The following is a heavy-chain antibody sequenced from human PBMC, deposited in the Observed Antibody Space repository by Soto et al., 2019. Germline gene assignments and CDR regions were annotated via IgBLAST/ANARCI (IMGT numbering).Heavy chain of an antibody. D-gene: IGHD6-19*01. CDR2: IYYSGNT. Sequence: SETLSLTCTVSGGSISSSRYYWGWIRQPPGKGLEWIGSIYYSGNTYYNPSLKSRVSISADTSKNQFSLKLSSLTAADTAVYYCARVGGWFDLDFWGQGTQVTVSS. V-gene: IGHV4-39*01. CDR1: GGSISSSRYY. CDR3: ARVGGWFDLDF. J-gene: IGHJ4*02.